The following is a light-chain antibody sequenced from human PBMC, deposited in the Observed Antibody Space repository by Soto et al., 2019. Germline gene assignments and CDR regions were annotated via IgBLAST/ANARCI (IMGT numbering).Light chain of an antibody. CDR1: QGIRND. Sequence: AIQMTQSPSSLSASVGDRVTITCRASQGIRNDLGWYQQKPGKAPTLLIFAASSLQSGVPSRFSGTGSGTDFTLTISSLRPEDFATYYCLQDYDYPWTFGQGTKVEIK. V-gene: IGKV1-6*01. CDR2: AAS. CDR3: LQDYDYPWT. J-gene: IGKJ1*01.